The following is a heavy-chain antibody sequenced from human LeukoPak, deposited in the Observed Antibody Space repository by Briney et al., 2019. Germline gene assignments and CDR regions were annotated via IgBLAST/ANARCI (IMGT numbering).Heavy chain of an antibody. CDR1: GGSSSSGDYY. D-gene: IGHD3-10*01. CDR3: ARGSLVRGVPFLDY. V-gene: IGHV4-30-4*01. J-gene: IGHJ4*02. Sequence: SQTLSLTCTVSGGSSSSGDYYWSWIHQPPGKDLEWIGYIYYIGSTYYNPSLKSRVTISEDKSKKQFSLDLSSVTAADTAVYYCARGSLVRGVPFLDYWGQGALVTVSS. CDR2: IYYIGST.